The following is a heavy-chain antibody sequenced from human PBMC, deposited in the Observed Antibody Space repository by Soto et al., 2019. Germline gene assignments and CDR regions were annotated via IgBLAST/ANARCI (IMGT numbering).Heavy chain of an antibody. J-gene: IGHJ4*02. V-gene: IGHV3-30*18. CDR3: AKDAGSTEYFFAS. Sequence: PGGSLRLSCAASGFTFSTYAMHWVRQAPGKGLEWVALISHDGGNTDYADSVKGRFTISRDNSQSTLSLQMSSLRPEDTAVYYCAKDAGSTEYFFASWGQGTRVTVSS. CDR2: ISHDGGNT. CDR1: GFTFSTYA.